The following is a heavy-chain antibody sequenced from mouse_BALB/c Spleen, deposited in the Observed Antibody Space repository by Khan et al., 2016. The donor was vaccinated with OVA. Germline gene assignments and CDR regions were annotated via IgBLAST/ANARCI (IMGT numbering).Heavy chain of an antibody. V-gene: IGHV1-4*01. CDR3: TRKGPYYGNYGAWFAY. CDR1: GYTFTSYT. D-gene: IGHD2-10*01. CDR2: INPSNDYT. Sequence: QVRLQQSGAELARPGASVKMSCKASGYTFTSYTMHWVKQRPGQGLEWIGYINPSNDYTNYNQKFKDKATLTADNSSSTAYMQLSSLTSEDSAVYYFTRKGPYYGNYGAWFAYWGQGTLVTVSA. J-gene: IGHJ3*01.